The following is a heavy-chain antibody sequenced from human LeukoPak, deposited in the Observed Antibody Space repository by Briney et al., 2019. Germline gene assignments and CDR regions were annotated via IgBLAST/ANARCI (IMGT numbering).Heavy chain of an antibody. CDR2: IYHSGST. D-gene: IGHD3-9*01. J-gene: IGHJ4*02. V-gene: IGHV4-38-2*02. Sequence: ASETLSLTCTVSGYSISSGYYWAWIRQPPGKGLEWLGNIYHSGSTYYNPSLKSRVTISVDTSKNQFSLNLSSVTAADTAVYYCARHIPRSTYYDILTGYYNGYYFDYWGQGTLVTVSS. CDR3: ARHIPRSTYYDILTGYYNGYYFDY. CDR1: GYSISSGYY.